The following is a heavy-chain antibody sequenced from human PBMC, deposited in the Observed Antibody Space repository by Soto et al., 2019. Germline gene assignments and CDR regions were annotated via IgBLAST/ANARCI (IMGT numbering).Heavy chain of an antibody. J-gene: IGHJ4*02. Sequence: SETLSLTCTVSGGSISSYYWSWIRQPPGKGLEWIGYIYYSGSTNYNPSLKSRVTISVDTSKNQFSLKLSPVTAADTAVYYCARRYGSSFDYWGQGTLVTVSS. CDR1: GGSISSYY. CDR2: IYYSGST. V-gene: IGHV4-59*08. D-gene: IGHD6-13*01. CDR3: ARRYGSSFDY.